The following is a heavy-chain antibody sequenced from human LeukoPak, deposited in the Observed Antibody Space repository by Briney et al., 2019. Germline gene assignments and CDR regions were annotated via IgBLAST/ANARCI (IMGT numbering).Heavy chain of an antibody. V-gene: IGHV1-69*04. CDR3: ARASEFPAAQYYFDY. Sequence: ASVKVFCKASGYTFTSYGISWVRQAPGQGLEWMGRIIPILGIANYAQKFQGRVTITADKSTSTAYMELSSLRSEDTAVYYCARASEFPAAQYYFDYWGQGTLVTVSS. CDR2: IIPILGIA. CDR1: GYTFTSYG. J-gene: IGHJ4*02. D-gene: IGHD2-2*01.